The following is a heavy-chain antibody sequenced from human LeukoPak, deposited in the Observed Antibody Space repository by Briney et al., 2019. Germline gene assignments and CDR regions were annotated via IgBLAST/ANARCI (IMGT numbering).Heavy chain of an antibody. CDR2: INPNSGGT. CDR3: AREYSSGWCVSY. D-gene: IGHD6-19*01. J-gene: IGHJ4*02. V-gene: IGHV1-2*02. CDR1: GYTFTGYY. Sequence: ASVKVSCKASGYTFTGYYIHWVRQAPGQGLEWMGWINPNSGGTIYAQNFQGRVTMARDTSISTAYMELSGLTSDDTAVYHCAREYSSGWCVSYWGQGTLVTVSS.